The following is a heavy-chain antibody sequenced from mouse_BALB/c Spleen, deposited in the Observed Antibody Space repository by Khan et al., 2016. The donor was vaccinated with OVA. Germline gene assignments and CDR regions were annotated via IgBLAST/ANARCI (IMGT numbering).Heavy chain of an antibody. CDR1: GFAFSRYW. CDR3: ARPYRYDGRAWFAY. V-gene: IGHV4-1*02. CDR2: INPDSSTI. J-gene: IGHJ3*01. D-gene: IGHD2-14*01. Sequence: EVQLVESGGGLVQPGGSLKLSCAASGFAFSRYWMSWVRQAPGKGLEWIGEINPDSSTINYTPSLKDKFIISRDNAKNTLYLQMSKVRSEDTALYYGARPYRYDGRAWFAYWGLGTLVTVSA.